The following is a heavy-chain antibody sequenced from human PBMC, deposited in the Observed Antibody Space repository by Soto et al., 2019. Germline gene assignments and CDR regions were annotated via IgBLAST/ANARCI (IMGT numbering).Heavy chain of an antibody. Sequence: GGSLRLSCAASGFTFSRFELHWVRQAPGKGLEWISYISSSGSTAYYASSVGGRFTISRDNANNSVYLQMDSLRAEDTALYYCTRAAWFPYLSFYWGQGALVTVSS. D-gene: IGHD3-10*01. CDR1: GFTFSRFE. CDR2: ISSSGSTA. V-gene: IGHV3-48*03. J-gene: IGHJ4*02. CDR3: TRAAWFPYLSFY.